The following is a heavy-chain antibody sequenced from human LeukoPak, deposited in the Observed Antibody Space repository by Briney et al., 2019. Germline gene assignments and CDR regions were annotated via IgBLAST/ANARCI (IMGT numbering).Heavy chain of an antibody. Sequence: PGGSLRLSCAASGFTFSSYSMNWVRQAPGKGLEWVSYISSSSSTIYYADSVKGRFTISRDNAKNSLYLQMNSLRAEDTAVYYCARLNYGDYVVVGAPSDYWGQGTLVTVSS. CDR2: ISSSSSTI. CDR1: GFTFSSYS. V-gene: IGHV3-48*01. CDR3: ARLNYGDYVVVGAPSDY. J-gene: IGHJ4*02. D-gene: IGHD4-17*01.